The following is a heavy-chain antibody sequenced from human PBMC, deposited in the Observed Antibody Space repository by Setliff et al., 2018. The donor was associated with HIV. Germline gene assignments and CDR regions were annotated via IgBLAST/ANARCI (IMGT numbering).Heavy chain of an antibody. CDR3: ARARTDYYDRRRRSHYYIDV. CDR2: MNPDSRNT. CDR1: GYTFTNYD. V-gene: IGHV1-8*02. Sequence: ASVKVSCKSSGYTFTNYDINWVRQAVGQGLEWMGWMNPDSRNTGYAQRFEGSVTMTWDTSISTAYMELNNVKFEDTAIYYCARARTDYYDRRRRSHYYIDVWARGATVTVSS. J-gene: IGHJ6*03. D-gene: IGHD3-22*01.